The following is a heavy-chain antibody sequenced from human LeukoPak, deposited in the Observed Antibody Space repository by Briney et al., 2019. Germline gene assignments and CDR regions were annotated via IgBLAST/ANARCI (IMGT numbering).Heavy chain of an antibody. Sequence: GASVKVSCKASGYTFTGYYMHWVRQAPGQGLEWMGWINPNSGGTFHAQKFQGRVTMTRDTSISTVYMELSRLRSDDTAVYYCARDLTVTADDNPKINFHYWGQGTLVTVSS. V-gene: IGHV1-2*02. J-gene: IGHJ4*02. D-gene: IGHD1/OR15-1a*01. CDR2: INPNSGGT. CDR1: GYTFTGYY. CDR3: ARDLTVTADDNPKINFHY.